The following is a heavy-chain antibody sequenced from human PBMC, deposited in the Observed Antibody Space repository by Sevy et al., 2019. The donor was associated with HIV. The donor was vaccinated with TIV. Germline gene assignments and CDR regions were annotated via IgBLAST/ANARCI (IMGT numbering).Heavy chain of an antibody. J-gene: IGHJ4*02. D-gene: IGHD5-12*01. CDR2: ISGSGGST. Sequence: GGSLRLSCAASGFTFSSYAMSWVRQAPGKGLEWVSAISGSGGSTYYADSVKGRFTSSRDNYKNTLYLQMNSLRAEDTAVYYCAKPLVATIGVFDYWGQGTLVTVSS. CDR1: GFTFSSYA. CDR3: AKPLVATIGVFDY. V-gene: IGHV3-23*01.